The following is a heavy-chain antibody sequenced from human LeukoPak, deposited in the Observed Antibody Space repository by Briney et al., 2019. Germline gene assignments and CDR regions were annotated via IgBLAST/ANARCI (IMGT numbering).Heavy chain of an antibody. CDR2: IKSKTDGGTT. CDR3: TTVYYYDSSGYYRD. J-gene: IGHJ4*02. V-gene: IGHV3-15*01. CDR1: RFIFSDYY. D-gene: IGHD3-22*01. Sequence: GGSLRLSCAASRFIFSDYYMSWIRQAPGKGLEWVGRIKSKTDGGTTDYAAPVKGRFTISRDDSKNTLYLQMNSLKTEDTAVYYCTTVYYYDSSGYYRDWGQGTLVTVSS.